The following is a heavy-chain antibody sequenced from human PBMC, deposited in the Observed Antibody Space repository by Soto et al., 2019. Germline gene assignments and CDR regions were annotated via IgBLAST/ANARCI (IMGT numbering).Heavy chain of an antibody. V-gene: IGHV4-59*01. CDR1: GGSISSYY. Sequence: SETLSLNCTDSGGSISSYYWSWIRQPPGKGLEWIGYIYYSGSTNYNPSLKSRVTISVDTSKNQFSLKLSSVTAADTAVYYCARGYSSWYVLGGYGMDVWGQGTTVTVSS. CDR2: IYYSGST. J-gene: IGHJ6*02. D-gene: IGHD6-13*01. CDR3: ARGYSSWYVLGGYGMDV.